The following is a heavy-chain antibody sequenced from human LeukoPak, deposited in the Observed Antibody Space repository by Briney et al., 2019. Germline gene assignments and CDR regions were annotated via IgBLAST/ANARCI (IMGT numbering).Heavy chain of an antibody. CDR1: GYSISSGYF. J-gene: IGHJ6*03. Sequence: PSETLSLTCTVSGYSISSGYFWGWIRQPPGKGLEWIGNIYHTGSTYYNPSLKNRASISVDTSKNQFSLRVSSVTAADTAVYYCAGSYYYYYMDVWGKGTTVTISS. CDR3: AGSYYYYYMDV. CDR2: IYHTGST. D-gene: IGHD1-14*01. V-gene: IGHV4-38-2*02.